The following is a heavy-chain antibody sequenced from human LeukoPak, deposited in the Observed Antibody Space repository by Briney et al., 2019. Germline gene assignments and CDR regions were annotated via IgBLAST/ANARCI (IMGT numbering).Heavy chain of an antibody. Sequence: SVKVSCKASGGTFSSYAISWVRQAPGQGLEWMGGVIPIFGTANYAQKFQGRVTITADESTSTAYMELSSLRSEDTAVYYCASPGYCSGGSCWEYYFDYWGQGTLVTVSS. V-gene: IGHV1-69*13. J-gene: IGHJ4*02. CDR1: GGTFSSYA. CDR3: ASPGYCSGGSCWEYYFDY. CDR2: VIPIFGTA. D-gene: IGHD2-15*01.